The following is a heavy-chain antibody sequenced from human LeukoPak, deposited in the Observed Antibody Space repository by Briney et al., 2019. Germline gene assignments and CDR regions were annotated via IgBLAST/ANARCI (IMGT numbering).Heavy chain of an antibody. Sequence: RPGGSLRLSCAASGFTFSSYWMHWVRQAPGKGLVWVSRINSDGSSTSYADSVKGRFTISRDNAKNTLYLQMNSLRAEDTAVYYCAREAIFGVVLGHDYWGQGTLVTVSS. V-gene: IGHV3-74*01. D-gene: IGHD3-3*01. CDR2: INSDGSST. CDR3: AREAIFGVVLGHDY. J-gene: IGHJ4*02. CDR1: GFTFSSYW.